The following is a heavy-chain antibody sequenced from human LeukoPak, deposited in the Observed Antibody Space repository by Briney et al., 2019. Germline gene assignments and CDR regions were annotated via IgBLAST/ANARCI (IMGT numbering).Heavy chain of an antibody. CDR2: INHSGST. D-gene: IGHD3/OR15-3a*01. Sequence: PSETLSLTCAVYGGSFSGYYWSWIRQPPGKGLEWIGEINHSGSTNYNPSLESRVTISVDTSKNQFSLKLSSVTAADTAVYYCARGRRTRYFDYWGQGTLVTVSS. CDR3: ARGRRTRYFDY. J-gene: IGHJ4*02. CDR1: GGSFSGYY. V-gene: IGHV4-34*01.